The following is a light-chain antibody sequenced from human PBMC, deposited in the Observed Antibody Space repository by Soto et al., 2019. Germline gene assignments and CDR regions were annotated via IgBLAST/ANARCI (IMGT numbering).Light chain of an antibody. CDR2: EGS. Sequence: QSVLTQPASVSGSPGQSITISCTGTSSDVGSYNLVSWYQQHPGKAPKLMIYEGSKRPSGVSHRFSGSKSGNTASLTISGLQAEDEADYYCCSYAGSSTLVFGTGTKLTVL. CDR1: SSDVGSYNL. V-gene: IGLV2-23*01. CDR3: CSYAGSSTLV. J-gene: IGLJ1*01.